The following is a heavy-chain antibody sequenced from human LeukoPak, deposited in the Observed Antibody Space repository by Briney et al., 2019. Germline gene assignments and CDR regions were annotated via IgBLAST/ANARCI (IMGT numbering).Heavy chain of an antibody. CDR2: ISSNSTYI. CDR3: ASLPWLVRWIYY. J-gene: IGHJ4*02. D-gene: IGHD6-19*01. CDR1: GFTFSSYW. V-gene: IGHV3-21*01. Sequence: PGGSLRLSCAASGFTFSSYWMIWVRQAPGKGLEWVSSISSNSTYIQYADSVKGRFTISRDNARNSLYLQMNNLRAEDTAVYYCASLPWLVRWIYYWGQGTLVTVSS.